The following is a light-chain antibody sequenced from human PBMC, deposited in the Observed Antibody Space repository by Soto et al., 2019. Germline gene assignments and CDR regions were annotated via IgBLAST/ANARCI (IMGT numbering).Light chain of an antibody. Sequence: DIQMTQSPSTLSASVGDRVTITCRASQSIKSWLAWYQQKPGKAPKLLIYKASSLESGVPARFSGSGSGTEFILSISSLQRDDFATYYCQQYDTYSPFGQGTKVEIK. CDR3: QQYDTYSP. CDR2: KAS. V-gene: IGKV1-5*03. CDR1: QSIKSW. J-gene: IGKJ1*01.